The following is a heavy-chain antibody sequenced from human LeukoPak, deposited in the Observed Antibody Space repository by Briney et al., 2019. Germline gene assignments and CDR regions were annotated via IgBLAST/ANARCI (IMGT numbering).Heavy chain of an antibody. V-gene: IGHV3-23*01. D-gene: IGHD3-10*01. J-gene: IGHJ4*02. Sequence: PGGSLRLSCAASGFTFSSYAMSWVRQAPGKGLEWVSAISGSGGSTYYADSVKGRFTISRDNSKNTLYLQMNSLRAEDTAVYYCAKHGGITMVRGVYFDYWGQGTLVTVS. CDR3: AKHGGITMVRGVYFDY. CDR2: ISGSGGST. CDR1: GFTFSSYA.